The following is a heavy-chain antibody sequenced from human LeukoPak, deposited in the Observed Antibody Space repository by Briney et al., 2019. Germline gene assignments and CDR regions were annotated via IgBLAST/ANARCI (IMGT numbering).Heavy chain of an antibody. V-gene: IGHV1-2*02. D-gene: IGHD1-26*01. CDR2: INPNSDGT. J-gene: IGHJ4*02. CDR3: ASCWGCGSGSDLPGYYFDY. CDR1: GYSLIGYY. Sequence: ASVKVSCMASGYSLIGYYMHWVRHAPGQGLEWMVWINPNSDGTNYAQKFQGRVTLTRDTSISTPYIELSRLGSPDIPVYFCASCWGCGSGSDLPGYYFDYGGQGSPVTVSS.